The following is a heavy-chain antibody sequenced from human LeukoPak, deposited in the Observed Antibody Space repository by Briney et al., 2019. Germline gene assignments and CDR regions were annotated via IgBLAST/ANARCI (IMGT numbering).Heavy chain of an antibody. CDR2: IYYSGST. V-gene: IGHV4-39*01. D-gene: IGHD2-15*01. Sequence: PSETLSLTCTVSGGSISSSSYYWGWIRQPPGKGLEWIGSIYYSGSTYYNPSLKSRVTISVDTSKIQFSLKLSSVTAADTAVYYCASTRYCSGGSCYPLYYYYYGMDVWGQGTTVTVSS. CDR1: GGSISSSSYY. J-gene: IGHJ6*02. CDR3: ASTRYCSGGSCYPLYYYYYGMDV.